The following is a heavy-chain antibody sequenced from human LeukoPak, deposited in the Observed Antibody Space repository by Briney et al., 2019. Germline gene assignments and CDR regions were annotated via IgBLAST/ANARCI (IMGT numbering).Heavy chain of an antibody. V-gene: IGHV3-21*01. CDR1: GFTFSSYS. J-gene: IGHJ6*02. D-gene: IGHD3-10*01. Sequence: GGSLRLSCAATGFTFSSYSMNWVRQAPGKGLEWVSSISSSSSSYIYYADSVKGRFTISRDNAKNSLYLQMKSLGDQGTGVYFCARRGGTYWRGMDVWGQGTTVTVYS. CDR2: ISSSSSSYI. CDR3: ARRGGTYWRGMDV.